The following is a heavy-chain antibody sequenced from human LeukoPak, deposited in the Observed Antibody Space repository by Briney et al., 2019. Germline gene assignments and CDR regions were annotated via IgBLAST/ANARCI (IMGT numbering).Heavy chain of an antibody. D-gene: IGHD2-2*01. Sequence: GASVKVSCKASGYTFTGYYMHWVRQAPGQGLEWMGWINPKSGGTNYAQKFQGRVTMTRDTSISTAYMELSRLRSGDTAVYYCARDPPASPEFQGYCSSTSCNPGYWGQGTLVTVSS. V-gene: IGHV1-2*02. J-gene: IGHJ4*02. CDR2: INPKSGGT. CDR1: GYTFTGYY. CDR3: ARDPPASPEFQGYCSSTSCNPGY.